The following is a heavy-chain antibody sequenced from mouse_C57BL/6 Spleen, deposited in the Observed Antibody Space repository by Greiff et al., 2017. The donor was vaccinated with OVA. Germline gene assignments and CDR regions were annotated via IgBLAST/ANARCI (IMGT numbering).Heavy chain of an antibody. CDR3: ARQTGTGYFDY. V-gene: IGHV5-17*01. D-gene: IGHD4-1*01. CDR1: GFTFSDYG. CDR2: ISSGSSTI. J-gene: IGHJ2*01. Sequence: EVHLVESGGGLVKPGGSLKLSCAASGFTFSDYGMHWVRQAPAKGLEWVAYISSGSSTIYYADTVKGRFTISRDNAKNTLFLQMTSLRSEDTAMYYCARQTGTGYFDYWGQGTTLTVSS.